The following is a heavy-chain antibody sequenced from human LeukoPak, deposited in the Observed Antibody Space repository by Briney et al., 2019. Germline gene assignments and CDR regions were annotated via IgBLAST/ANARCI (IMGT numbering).Heavy chain of an antibody. Sequence: SVKVSCKASGGTFSSYAISWVRQAPGQGLDWMRRIIPILGIANYAQKFQGRVTITADKSTSTAYMELSSLRSEDTAVYYCAGGSCSGGSCLYYFDYRGQGTLVTVSS. CDR1: GGTFSSYA. D-gene: IGHD2-15*01. CDR3: AGGSCSGGSCLYYFDY. V-gene: IGHV1-69*04. J-gene: IGHJ4*02. CDR2: IIPILGIA.